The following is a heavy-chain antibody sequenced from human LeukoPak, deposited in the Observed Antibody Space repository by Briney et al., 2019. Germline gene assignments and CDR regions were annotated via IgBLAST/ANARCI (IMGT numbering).Heavy chain of an antibody. CDR2: ISSSSSYI. CDR3: ARDLSSSWHTPTGY. CDR1: GFTFSDYY. Sequence: PGGSLRLSCAASGFTFSDYYMSWIRQAPGKGLEWVSSISSSSSYIYYADSVKGRFTISRDNAKNSLYLQMNSLRAEDTAVYYCARDLSSSWHTPTGYWGQGTLVTVSS. V-gene: IGHV3-11*06. D-gene: IGHD6-13*01. J-gene: IGHJ4*02.